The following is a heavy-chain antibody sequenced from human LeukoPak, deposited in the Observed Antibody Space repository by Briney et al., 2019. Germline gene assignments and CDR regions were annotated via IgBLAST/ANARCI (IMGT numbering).Heavy chain of an antibody. Sequence: GGSLRLSCAASGFTFSSYAMSWVRQAPGKGLEWVSAISGSGGSTYYADSVKGRFTISRDNSKSTLYLQMNSLRAEDTAVYYCAKDQRGYCSGGSCYSIDYWGQGTLVTVSS. CDR2: ISGSGGST. CDR3: AKDQRGYCSGGSCYSIDY. CDR1: GFTFSSYA. J-gene: IGHJ4*02. V-gene: IGHV3-23*01. D-gene: IGHD2-15*01.